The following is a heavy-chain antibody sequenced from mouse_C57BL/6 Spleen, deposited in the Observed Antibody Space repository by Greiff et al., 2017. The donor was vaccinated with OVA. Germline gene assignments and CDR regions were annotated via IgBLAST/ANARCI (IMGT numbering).Heavy chain of an antibody. Sequence: VQLQQSGAELARPGASVKLSCKASGYTFTSYGISWVKQRTGQGLEWIGEIYPRSGNTYYNEKFKGKATLTADKSSSTAYMELRSLTSEDSAVYFCARGSYDYDGKDYFDYWGQGTTLTVSS. J-gene: IGHJ2*01. CDR2: IYPRSGNT. D-gene: IGHD2-4*01. V-gene: IGHV1-81*01. CDR1: GYTFTSYG. CDR3: ARGSYDYDGKDYFDY.